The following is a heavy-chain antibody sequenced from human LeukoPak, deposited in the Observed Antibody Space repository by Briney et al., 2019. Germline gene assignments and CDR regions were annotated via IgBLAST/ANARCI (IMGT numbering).Heavy chain of an antibody. CDR3: VRHDNGYFHY. CDR2: IHYSGST. CDR1: GGSISSYY. Sequence: SETLSLTCTVSGGSISSYYWSWIRQPPGKGLEWIGYIHYSGSTNNNPPLKSRVTISVDTSKNQFSLKLSSVTAADTAVYYCVRHDNGYFHYWGQGTLVTVSS. J-gene: IGHJ4*02. D-gene: IGHD2-8*01. V-gene: IGHV4-59*08.